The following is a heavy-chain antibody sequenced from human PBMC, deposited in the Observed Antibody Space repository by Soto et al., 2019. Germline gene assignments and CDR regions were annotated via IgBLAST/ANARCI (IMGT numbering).Heavy chain of an antibody. CDR3: ARGLILWFGELSRRGGYYYYMDV. Sequence: QVQLQQWGAGLLKPSETLSLTCAVYGGSFSGYQWSWIRQTPGKGLEWIGEINDSGNINYKPSLKSRVTILLDTPKKQISLKLSSVTAAASAVYYCARGLILWFGELSRRGGYYYYMDVWGKGTTVTVSS. V-gene: IGHV4-34*01. CDR1: GGSFSGYQ. D-gene: IGHD3-10*01. J-gene: IGHJ6*03. CDR2: INDSGNI.